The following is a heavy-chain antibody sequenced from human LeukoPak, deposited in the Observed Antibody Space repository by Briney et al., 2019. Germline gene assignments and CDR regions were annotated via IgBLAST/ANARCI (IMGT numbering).Heavy chain of an antibody. V-gene: IGHV4-34*01. CDR3: ARYSSSSHFDY. D-gene: IGHD6-6*01. Sequence: KSSETLSLTCTVSGGSISSYYWSWIRQPPGKGLEWIGEINHSGSTNYDPSLKSRATISVDTSKNQFSLKLSSVTAADTAVYYCARYSSSSHFDYWGQGTLVTVSS. J-gene: IGHJ4*02. CDR1: GGSISSYY. CDR2: INHSGST.